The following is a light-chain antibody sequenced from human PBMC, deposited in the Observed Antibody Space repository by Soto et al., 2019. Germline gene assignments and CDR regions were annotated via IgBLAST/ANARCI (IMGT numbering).Light chain of an antibody. Sequence: QSALTQPPSVSGSPGQSVTISCTGPTSDIGGYTYVSWYQQLPGKAPKLMIFDVTKRPSGVPDRFSGSNSGNTASLTISWLQADDEAIYYCCSYARTTHVFGTGTKVTVL. V-gene: IGLV2-11*01. CDR2: DVT. J-gene: IGLJ1*01. CDR1: TSDIGGYTY. CDR3: CSYARTTHV.